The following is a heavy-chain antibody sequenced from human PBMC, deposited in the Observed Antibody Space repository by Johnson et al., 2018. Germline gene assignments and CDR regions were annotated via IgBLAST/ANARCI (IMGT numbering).Heavy chain of an antibody. J-gene: IGHJ6*03. CDR3: AKDIRGPPDYDSYYYMDV. CDR2: TSWDGKTT. V-gene: IGHV3-43D*04. CDR1: GFRFDDYA. Sequence: VQLVESGGVVVQPGESLRLSCAASGFRFDDYAMHWVRQAPGKGLEWVSLTSWDGKTTYYADSMKGRFTISRDNSKNSRYLQMNSLRAEDTALYYCAKDIRGPPDYDSYYYMDVWGKGTTVTVSS.